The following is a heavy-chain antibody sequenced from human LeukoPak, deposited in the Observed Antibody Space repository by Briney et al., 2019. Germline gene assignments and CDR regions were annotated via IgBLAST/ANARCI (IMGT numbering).Heavy chain of an antibody. Sequence: SETLSLTCTVSGGSISSYYWSWIRQPPGKGLEWIGYIYYSGSTNYNPSLKSRVIISVDTSKNQFSLKLSSVTAADTAVYYCASLGEDFDYWGQGTLATVSS. CDR1: GGSISSYY. J-gene: IGHJ4*02. CDR3: ASLGEDFDY. V-gene: IGHV4-59*01. CDR2: IYYSGST. D-gene: IGHD3-10*01.